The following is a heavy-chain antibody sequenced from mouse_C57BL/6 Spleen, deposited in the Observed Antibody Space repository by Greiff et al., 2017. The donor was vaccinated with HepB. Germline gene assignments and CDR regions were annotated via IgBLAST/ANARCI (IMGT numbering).Heavy chain of an antibody. CDR1: GYTFTSYW. CDR3: ARGIYYGSTCFAY. D-gene: IGHD1-1*01. J-gene: IGHJ3*01. Sequence: QVQLQQPGAELVRPGSSVKLSCKASGYTFTSYWMHWVKQRPIQGLEWIGNIDPSDSETHYNQKFKEKATLTVDKSSSTAYMQLISLTSEDSAVYYCARGIYYGSTCFAYWGQGTLVTVSA. CDR2: IDPSDSET. V-gene: IGHV1-52*01.